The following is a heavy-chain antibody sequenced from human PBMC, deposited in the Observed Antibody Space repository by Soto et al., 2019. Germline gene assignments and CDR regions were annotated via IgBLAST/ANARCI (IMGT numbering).Heavy chain of an antibody. CDR3: AREIRIAAAGTYDY. CDR2: ISAYNGNT. J-gene: IGHJ4*02. D-gene: IGHD6-13*01. Sequence: ASVKVSCKASGYTFTSYGISWVRQAPGQGLEWMGWISAYNGNTNYAQKLQGRVTMTTDTSTSTAYMELRSLRSDDTAVYYCAREIRIAAAGTYDYWGQGTLVTISS. CDR1: GYTFTSYG. V-gene: IGHV1-18*01.